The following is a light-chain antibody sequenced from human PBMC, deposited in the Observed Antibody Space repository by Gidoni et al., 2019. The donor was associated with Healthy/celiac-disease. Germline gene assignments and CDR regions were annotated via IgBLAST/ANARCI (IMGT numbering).Light chain of an antibody. CDR1: QRVSSY. CDR2: DAS. V-gene: IGKV3-11*01. Sequence: EIVLTQSPATLSLSPGERATLSCRASQRVSSYLAWYQQQPGQAPRLLISDASNRATGIPARFRGRGSATDFTLTISSLEPEDFAVYSCQQRSNWPPGVTFGPGTKVDIK. J-gene: IGKJ3*01. CDR3: QQRSNWPPGVT.